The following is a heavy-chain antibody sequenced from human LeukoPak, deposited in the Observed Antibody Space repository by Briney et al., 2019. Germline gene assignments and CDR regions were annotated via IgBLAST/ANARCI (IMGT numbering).Heavy chain of an antibody. Sequence: GASVKVSCKASGYTFTGYYMHWVRQAPGQGLEWMGWMNPNSGNTGYAQKFQGRVTMTRNTSISTAYMELSSLRSEDTAVYYCARRPDAFDIWGQGTMVTVSS. CDR2: MNPNSGNT. CDR3: ARRPDAFDI. CDR1: GYTFTGYY. V-gene: IGHV1-8*02. J-gene: IGHJ3*02.